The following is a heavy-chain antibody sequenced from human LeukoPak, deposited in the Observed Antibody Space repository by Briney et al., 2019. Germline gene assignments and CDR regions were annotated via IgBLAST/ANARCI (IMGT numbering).Heavy chain of an antibody. J-gene: IGHJ6*03. CDR1: GYTFTGYY. CDR3: ARGAAARLYYYYMDV. V-gene: IGHV1-2*02. CDR2: INPDSGGT. D-gene: IGHD6-13*01. Sequence: ASVKVSCKASGYTFTGYYMHWVRQAPGQGLEWMGWINPDSGGTNYAQKFQGRVTMTRDTSISTAYMELSRLRSDDTAVYYCARGAAARLYYYYMDVWGKGTTVTVSS.